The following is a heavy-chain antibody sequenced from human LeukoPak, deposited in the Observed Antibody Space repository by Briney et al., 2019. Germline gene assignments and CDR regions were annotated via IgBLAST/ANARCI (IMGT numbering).Heavy chain of an antibody. CDR1: GFTFSNAW. Sequence: PGGSLRLSCAASGFTFSNAWMSWVRQAPGKGLEWVGRIKSKTDGGTTDYAAPVKGRFTISRGDSKNTLYLQMNSLRTEDTAVYYCTTPGDGYKVGASYYYYGMDVWGQGTTVTVSS. D-gene: IGHD5-24*01. CDR3: TTPGDGYKVGASYYYYGMDV. V-gene: IGHV3-15*01. CDR2: IKSKTDGGTT. J-gene: IGHJ6*02.